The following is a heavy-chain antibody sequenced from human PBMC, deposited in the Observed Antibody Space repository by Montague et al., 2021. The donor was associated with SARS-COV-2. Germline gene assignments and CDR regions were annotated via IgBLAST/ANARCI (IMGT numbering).Heavy chain of an antibody. CDR1: GFTFSRHE. Sequence: SLRLSCVASGFTFSRHEVNWVRQAPGKGLEWVSYITSDGGIIYYADFXEGRFTISRDNAKNSLYLHMNSLRVGDTAVYYCATLVRGLFDHGMDVWGQGTTVTVSS. D-gene: IGHD3-10*01. J-gene: IGHJ6*02. V-gene: IGHV3-48*03. CDR2: ITSDGGII. CDR3: ATLVRGLFDHGMDV.